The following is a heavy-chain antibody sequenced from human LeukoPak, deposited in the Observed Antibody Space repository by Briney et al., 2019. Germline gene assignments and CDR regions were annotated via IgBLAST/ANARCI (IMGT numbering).Heavy chain of an antibody. CDR1: GFTFGDYA. CDR3: ARFLSNYTYADY. J-gene: IGHJ4*02. D-gene: IGHD2-2*02. CDR2: IVSFSSPV. V-gene: IGHV3-48*04. Sequence: PGGSLRLSCAASGFTFGDYAMIWVRQTPGKGLEWLSYIVSFSSPVYYADSVKGRFTIYRDNAKNSLYLQMNSLRAEDTAMYYCARFLSNYTYADYWGQGTLVTVSS.